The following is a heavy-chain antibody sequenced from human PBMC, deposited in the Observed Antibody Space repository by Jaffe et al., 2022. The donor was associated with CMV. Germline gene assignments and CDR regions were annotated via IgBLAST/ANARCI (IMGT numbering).Heavy chain of an antibody. J-gene: IGHJ6*03. CDR3: ARGGPIAARLRIFDMDV. CDR1: GYTFTSYA. Sequence: QVQLVQSGAEVKKPGASVKVSCKASGYTFTSYAMHWVRQAPGQRLEWMGWINAGNGNTKYSQKFQGRVTITRDTSASTAYMELSSLRSEDTAVYYCARGGPIAARLRIFDMDVWGKGTTVTVSS. D-gene: IGHD6-6*01. V-gene: IGHV1-3*01. CDR2: INAGNGNT.